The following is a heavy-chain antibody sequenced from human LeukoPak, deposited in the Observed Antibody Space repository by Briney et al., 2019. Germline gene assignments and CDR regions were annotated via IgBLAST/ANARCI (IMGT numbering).Heavy chain of an antibody. CDR3: AKATAAAAPPLDY. V-gene: IGHV3-30*02. CDR1: GFTFSSYG. CDR2: IRYDGSNK. J-gene: IGHJ4*02. Sequence: PGGSLRLSCAASGFTFSSYGMLWVRQAPGKGLEWVAFIRYDGSNKYYADSVKGRFTISRDNSKNTLYLQMNSLRAEDTAVYYCAKATAAAAPPLDYWGQGTLVTVSS. D-gene: IGHD6-13*01.